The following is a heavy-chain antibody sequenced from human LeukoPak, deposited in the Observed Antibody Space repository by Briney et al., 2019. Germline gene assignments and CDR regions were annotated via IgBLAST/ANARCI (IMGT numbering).Heavy chain of an antibody. V-gene: IGHV3-23*01. Sequence: GGSLRLSCAASGFTFSSYAMSWVRQAPGKGLEWVSAISGSGGSTYYADSVKGRFTISRDNSKNTLYLQMNSLRAEDTALYYCAKDISRPDYYYYYGMDVWGQGTTVTVSS. D-gene: IGHD1-14*01. CDR1: GFTFSSYA. CDR3: AKDISRPDYYYYYGMDV. CDR2: ISGSGGST. J-gene: IGHJ6*02.